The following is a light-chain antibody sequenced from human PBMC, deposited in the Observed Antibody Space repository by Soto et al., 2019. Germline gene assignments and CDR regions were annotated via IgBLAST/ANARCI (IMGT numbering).Light chain of an antibody. J-gene: IGLJ1*01. CDR3: SSYTNNSTYV. CDR1: SSNIGGYNI. CDR2: EGV. Sequence: QSALTQPASVSGSPGQSITISCSGTSSNIGGYNIVSWYQQHPGKAPKVIIYEGVKRPSGVSDRFSGSTPGVTASLTISGLQAEDEADYYCSSYTNNSTYVFGPGTKVTVL. V-gene: IGLV2-14*02.